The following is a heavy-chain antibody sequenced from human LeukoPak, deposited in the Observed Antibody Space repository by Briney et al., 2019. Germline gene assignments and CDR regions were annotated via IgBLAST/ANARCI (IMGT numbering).Heavy chain of an antibody. CDR1: GFTFSSYW. CDR3: ALPRGDYSSGWYDY. J-gene: IGHJ4*02. D-gene: IGHD6-19*01. Sequence: PGGSLRLSCAASGFTFSSYWMSWVRQAPGKGLEWVANIKQDGSEKYYVDSVKGRFTISRDNAKNSLYLQMNSLRAEDTAVYYCALPRGDYSSGWYDYWGQGTLVTVSS. V-gene: IGHV3-7*01. CDR2: IKQDGSEK.